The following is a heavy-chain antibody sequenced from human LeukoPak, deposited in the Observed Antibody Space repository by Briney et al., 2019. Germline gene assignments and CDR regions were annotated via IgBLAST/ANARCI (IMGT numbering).Heavy chain of an antibody. CDR1: GYTFSIYG. J-gene: IGHJ5*02. CDR2: ISAYNGNT. CDR3: ARDIKRSRARWENLGFDP. D-gene: IGHD1-14*01. Sequence: ASVKVSCKASGYTFSIYGFSWVRQAPGQGLEWVGWISAYNGNTDYAQKFQGRVTMTTDTSTSTAHMELRSLRSDDTAVYYCARDIKRSRARWENLGFDPWGQGTLVTVSS. V-gene: IGHV1-18*01.